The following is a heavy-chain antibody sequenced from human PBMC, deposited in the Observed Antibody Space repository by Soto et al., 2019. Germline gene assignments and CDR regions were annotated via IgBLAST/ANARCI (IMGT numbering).Heavy chain of an antibody. CDR3: ARGDIVAIFGMDV. CDR2: INPSGGST. J-gene: IGHJ6*02. CDR1: GYTFTSYY. D-gene: IGHD5-12*01. Sequence: GSSVKVSCKASGYTFTSYYMHWVRQAPGQGLEWMGIINPSGGSTTYAQKFQGRVTMTRDTSTSTVYMELSSLRSEDTAVYYCARGDIVAIFGMDVWGQGTTVTVSS. V-gene: IGHV1-46*01.